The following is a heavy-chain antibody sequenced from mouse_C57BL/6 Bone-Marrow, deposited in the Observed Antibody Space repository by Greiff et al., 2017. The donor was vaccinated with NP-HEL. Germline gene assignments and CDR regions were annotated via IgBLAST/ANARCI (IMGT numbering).Heavy chain of an antibody. Sequence: VQLQQSGAELMKPGASVKLSCKATGYTFTGYWIEWVKQRPGHGLEWIGEILPGSGSTNYNEKFKGKATFTADTSSNTAYLQLSSLTTEDSAIYYCARGVTVVATSRFAYWGQGTLVTVSA. J-gene: IGHJ3*01. CDR2: ILPGSGST. CDR3: ARGVTVVATSRFAY. D-gene: IGHD1-1*01. CDR1: GYTFTGYW. V-gene: IGHV1-9*01.